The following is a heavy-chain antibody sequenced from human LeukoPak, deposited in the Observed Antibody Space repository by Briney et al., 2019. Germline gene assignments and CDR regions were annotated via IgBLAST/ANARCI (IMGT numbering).Heavy chain of an antibody. V-gene: IGHV1-2*02. Sequence: ASVKVSCKASGYTFTVYYIHWVRQAPGQGLEWMGWINPNSGGTNYAQKFQGRVTMTRDTSISTAYMELSRLGSDDTAVYYCARDPDMSGYGLVSWFDPWGQGTLVTVSS. J-gene: IGHJ5*02. D-gene: IGHD5-18*01. CDR2: INPNSGGT. CDR3: ARDPDMSGYGLVSWFDP. CDR1: GYTFTVYY.